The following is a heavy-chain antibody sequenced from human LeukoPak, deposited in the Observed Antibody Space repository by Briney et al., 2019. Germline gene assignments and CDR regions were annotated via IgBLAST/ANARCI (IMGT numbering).Heavy chain of an antibody. J-gene: IGHJ4*02. Sequence: APVKVSCKASGYTFTNYHMNWVRQAPGRGLEWMGIINPNGGSTTNAQKFQGRVIMTRDMSTSTVYMELSSLRSEDTAVYFCARYGHSPFFDYWGQGTLVIVSS. CDR2: INPNGGST. D-gene: IGHD4-17*01. CDR1: GYTFTNYH. V-gene: IGHV1-46*01. CDR3: ARYGHSPFFDY.